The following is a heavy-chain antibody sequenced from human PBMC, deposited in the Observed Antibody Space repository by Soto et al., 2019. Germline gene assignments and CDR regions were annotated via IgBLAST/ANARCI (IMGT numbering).Heavy chain of an antibody. CDR3: TTDIGLGEVADVFDI. CDR2: IKSKTDGGTT. Sequence: PGGSLRLSCAASGFTFSNAWMNWVRQAPGKGLEWVGRIKSKTDGGTTDYAAPVKGRFTITRDDSKNTLYLQMNSLKTEDTAVNYFTTDIGLGEVADVFDIGGQGTRVTVSS. CDR1: GFTFSNAW. V-gene: IGHV3-15*07. J-gene: IGHJ3*02. D-gene: IGHD5-12*01.